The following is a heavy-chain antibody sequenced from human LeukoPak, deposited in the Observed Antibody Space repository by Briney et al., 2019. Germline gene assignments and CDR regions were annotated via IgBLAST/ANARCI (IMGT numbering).Heavy chain of an antibody. D-gene: IGHD1-26*01. CDR1: GFTFSSYA. J-gene: IGHJ2*01. Sequence: GGSLRLSCAASGFTFSSYAMHWVRQAPGKGLEWVAVISYDGSNKYYADSVKGRFTISRDNSKNTLYLQMNSLRAEDTAVYYCAKVFISVGATADWYFDLWGRGTLVTVSS. CDR3: AKVFISVGATADWYFDL. V-gene: IGHV3-30-3*01. CDR2: ISYDGSNK.